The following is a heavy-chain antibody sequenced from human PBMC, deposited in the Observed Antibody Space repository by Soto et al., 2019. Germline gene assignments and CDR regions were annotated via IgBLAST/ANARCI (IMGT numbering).Heavy chain of an antibody. Sequence: ASVKVSCKVSGYTLTELSMHWVRQAPGKGLEWMGGFDPEDGETIYAQKFQGRVTMTEDTSTDTAYMELSSLRSEDTAVYYCEPVGVRGQLDYYYGMDVWGQGTTVTVSS. V-gene: IGHV1-24*01. CDR2: FDPEDGET. J-gene: IGHJ6*02. CDR1: GYTLTELS. CDR3: EPVGVRGQLDYYYGMDV. D-gene: IGHD6-6*01.